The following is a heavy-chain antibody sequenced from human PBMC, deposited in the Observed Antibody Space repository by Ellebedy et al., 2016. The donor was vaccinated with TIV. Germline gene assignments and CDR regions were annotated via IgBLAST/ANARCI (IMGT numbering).Heavy chain of an antibody. D-gene: IGHD3-22*01. CDR1: GYTFTSYG. Sequence: AASVKVSCKASGYTFTSYGISWVRQAPGQGLEWMGWISAYNGNTNYAQKLQGRVTMTTDTSTSTAYMELRSLRSDDTAVYYCARDKPPPSIVVVLTIYYYYGMDVWGQGTTVTVSS. V-gene: IGHV1-18*01. CDR3: ARDKPPPSIVVVLTIYYYYGMDV. J-gene: IGHJ6*02. CDR2: ISAYNGNT.